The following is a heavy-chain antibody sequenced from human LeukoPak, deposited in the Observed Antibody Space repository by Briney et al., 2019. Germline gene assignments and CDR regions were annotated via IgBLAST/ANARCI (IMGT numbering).Heavy chain of an antibody. J-gene: IGHJ1*01. Sequence: GGSLRLSCAASGFTFSSYAVSWVRQAPGKGLEWVSAISGSGGSTYYADSVKGRFTISRDNSKNTLYLQMNSLRAEDTAVYYCARSSSGWYIRDEYFQHWGQGTLVTVSS. CDR2: ISGSGGST. CDR1: GFTFSSYA. V-gene: IGHV3-23*01. D-gene: IGHD6-19*01. CDR3: ARSSSGWYIRDEYFQH.